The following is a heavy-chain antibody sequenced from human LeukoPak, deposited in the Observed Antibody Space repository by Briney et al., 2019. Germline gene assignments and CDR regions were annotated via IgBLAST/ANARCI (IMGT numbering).Heavy chain of an antibody. D-gene: IGHD3-10*01. J-gene: IGHJ4*02. Sequence: SETLSLTCTVSGYSINSGYYWGWIRQPPGKGLEWIGSIYHSGSTYYNPSLKSRVTISVDTSKNQFSLKLSSVTAADTAVYYCAANSADYNTLGSSYKVWGQGTLVTVSS. CDR2: IYHSGST. CDR1: GYSINSGYY. CDR3: AANSADYNTLGSSYKV. V-gene: IGHV4-38-2*02.